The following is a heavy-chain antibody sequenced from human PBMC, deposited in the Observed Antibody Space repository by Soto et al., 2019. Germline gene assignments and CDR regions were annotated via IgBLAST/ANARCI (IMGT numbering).Heavy chain of an antibody. CDR2: MYHSGNT. Sequence: SETLSLTCTFSNYSIISGYYWGWIRQSPGEGLEWIVSMYHSGNTYYNPSLKSRVTISIDTSKNQFSLKLTSVTSADTAVYFCARVAFGPIDYWGQGTLVTVSS. CDR1: NYSIISGYY. D-gene: IGHD3-16*01. CDR3: ARVAFGPIDY. V-gene: IGHV4-38-2*02. J-gene: IGHJ4*02.